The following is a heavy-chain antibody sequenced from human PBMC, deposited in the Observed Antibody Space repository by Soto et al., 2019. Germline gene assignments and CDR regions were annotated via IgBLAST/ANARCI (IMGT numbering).Heavy chain of an antibody. Sequence: SETLSLTCTVSGGSISSSSYYWGWIRQPPGKGLEWIGSIYYSGSTYYNPSLKSRVTISVDTSKNQFSLKLSSVTAADTAVYYCASPLPNHYYYYGMDVWGQGTTVTVSS. CDR1: GGSISSSSYY. CDR3: ASPLPNHYYYYGMDV. J-gene: IGHJ6*02. V-gene: IGHV4-39*01. CDR2: IYYSGST. D-gene: IGHD2-2*01.